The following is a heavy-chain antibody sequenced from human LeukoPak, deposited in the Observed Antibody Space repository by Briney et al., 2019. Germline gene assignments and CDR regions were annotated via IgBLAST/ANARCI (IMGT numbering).Heavy chain of an antibody. V-gene: IGHV4-59*02. CDR3: ARSGITKYYFDY. D-gene: IGHD5-12*01. CDR2: IYHTGST. J-gene: IGHJ4*02. CDR1: GGSVSDYY. Sequence: KSSETLSLTCTISGGSVSDYYWSWIRQSPGKGLEWIGYIYHTGSTSYSPSLKSRVTISADTSQNQFSLKLSSVTAADTAVYYCARSGITKYYFDYWGQGTLVTVSS.